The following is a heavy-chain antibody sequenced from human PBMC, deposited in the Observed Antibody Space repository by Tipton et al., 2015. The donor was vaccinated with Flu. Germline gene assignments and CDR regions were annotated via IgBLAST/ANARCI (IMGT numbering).Heavy chain of an antibody. Sequence: TLSLTCTVSGGSISSYYWSWIRQPAGKGLEWIGRIYTSGSTNYNPSLKSRVTISVDTSKNQFSLKLSSVTAADTAVYYCARGTINYYGSGTDAFDIWGQGTMVTVSS. V-gene: IGHV4-4*07. CDR1: GGSISSYY. J-gene: IGHJ3*02. CDR3: ARGTINYYGSGTDAFDI. CDR2: IYTSGST. D-gene: IGHD3-10*01.